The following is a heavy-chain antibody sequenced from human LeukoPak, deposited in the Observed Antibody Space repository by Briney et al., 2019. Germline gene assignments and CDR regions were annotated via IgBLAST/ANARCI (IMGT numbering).Heavy chain of an antibody. CDR2: IRFDGSNK. V-gene: IGHV3-30*02. D-gene: IGHD4-23*01. J-gene: IGHJ4*02. Sequence: PGGSLRLSCVASGFTFSDYGIHWVRRAPGRGLEWVAFIRFDGSNKYYPDSVQGRFTISRDNSKNTVYLQMNSLTPEDTAFYYCAKVNSFWFDYWGQGTLVTASS. CDR3: AKVNSFWFDY. CDR1: GFTFSDYG.